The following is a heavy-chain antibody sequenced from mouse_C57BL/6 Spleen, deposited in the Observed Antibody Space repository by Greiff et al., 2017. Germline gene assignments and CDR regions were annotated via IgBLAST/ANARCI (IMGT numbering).Heavy chain of an antibody. CDR2: IWRGGST. V-gene: IGHV2-5*01. Sequence: VQRVESGPGLVQPSQSLSITCTVSGFSLTSYGVHWVRQSPGKGLEWLGVIWRGGSTDYNAAFMSRLSITKDNSKSQVFFKMNSLQADDTAIYYCAKNERDYYGSSPYAMDYWGQGTSVTVSS. CDR1: GFSLTSYG. D-gene: IGHD1-1*01. J-gene: IGHJ4*01. CDR3: AKNERDYYGSSPYAMDY.